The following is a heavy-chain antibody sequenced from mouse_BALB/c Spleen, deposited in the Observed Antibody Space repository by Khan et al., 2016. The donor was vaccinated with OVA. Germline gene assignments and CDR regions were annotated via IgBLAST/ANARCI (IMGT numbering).Heavy chain of an antibody. CDR2: INYSGST. V-gene: IGHV3-2*02. J-gene: IGHJ4*01. CDR1: GYSITSDYA. D-gene: IGHD2-3*01. Sequence: EVQLQESGPGLVNPSQSLSLTCTVTGYSITSDYAWNWIRQFPGNKLEWMGYINYSGSTNYNPALKSRISITRDTSKNQFFLQLNSVTTEDTATYYGARDGSRDNYAMDYWGQGTSVTVSS. CDR3: ARDGSRDNYAMDY.